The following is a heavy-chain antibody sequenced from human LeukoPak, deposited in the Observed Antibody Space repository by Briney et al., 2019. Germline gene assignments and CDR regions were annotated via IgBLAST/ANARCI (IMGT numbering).Heavy chain of an antibody. D-gene: IGHD2-21*01. V-gene: IGHV4-39*01. CDR1: GDSLSSSYHY. CDR3: ARHGRAYCGGDCYGGVDY. Sequence: SETLSLTCTVSGDSLSSSYHYWGWIRQPPGKGLEWIGSIHSSGSTDYNPSLKSRVTIPVDTSKNQFSLKLTSVTAADAAVYYCARHGRAYCGGDCYGGVDYWGRGALVTVSS. J-gene: IGHJ4*02. CDR2: IHSSGST.